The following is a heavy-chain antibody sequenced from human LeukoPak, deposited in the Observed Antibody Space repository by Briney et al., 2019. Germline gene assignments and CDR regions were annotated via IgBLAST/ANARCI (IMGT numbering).Heavy chain of an antibody. V-gene: IGHV3-74*01. CDR2: LNTDGSST. D-gene: IGHD3-16*01. Sequence: PGGSLRLSCAASGFTFSGYWMHWVRQVPGKGLVWVSRLNTDGSSTSYADSVKGRFTISRDNAMNTLYLQMNSLRAEGTAVYYCARDDAFRGVAMDVWGQGTTVTVSS. CDR3: ARDDAFRGVAMDV. J-gene: IGHJ6*01. CDR1: GFTFSGYW.